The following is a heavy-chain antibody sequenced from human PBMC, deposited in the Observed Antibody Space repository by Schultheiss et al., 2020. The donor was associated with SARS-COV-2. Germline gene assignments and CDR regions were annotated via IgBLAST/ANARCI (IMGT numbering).Heavy chain of an antibody. J-gene: IGHJ4*02. CDR3: ARDLVGRELVPFDY. Sequence: GGSLRLSCAASGFTFSSYGMHWVRQAPGKGLEWVAVIWYDGSNKYYADSVKGRFTISRDNSKNTLYLQMNSLRAEDTAVYYCARDLVGRELVPFDYWGQGTLVTVSS. V-gene: IGHV3-33*01. D-gene: IGHD2-21*01. CDR1: GFTFSSYG. CDR2: IWYDGSNK.